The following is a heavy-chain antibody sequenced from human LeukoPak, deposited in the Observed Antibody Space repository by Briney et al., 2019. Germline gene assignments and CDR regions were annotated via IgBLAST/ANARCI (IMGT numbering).Heavy chain of an antibody. CDR2: ISSSGSTI. J-gene: IGHJ5*02. V-gene: IGHV3-11*04. CDR3: ARDVESTYQAGPYGDSGVWFDP. D-gene: IGHD4-17*01. CDR1: GFTFSDYY. Sequence: GGSLRLSCAASGFTFSDYYISWIRQAPGKGLEWVSYISSSGSTIYYADSVKGRFTISRDNAKNSLYLQMNSLRAEDTAVYYCARDVESTYQAGPYGDSGVWFDPWGQGTLVTVSS.